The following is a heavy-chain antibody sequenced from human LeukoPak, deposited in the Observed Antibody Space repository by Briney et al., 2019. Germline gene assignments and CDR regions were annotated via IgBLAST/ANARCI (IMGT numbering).Heavy chain of an antibody. Sequence: ASVTVSCKASGGAFSSYAISWVRQAPGQGLEWMGGIIPILGTANYAQKFQGRVTITTDESTSTAYMELSSLRSEDTAVYYCARDSRRAFDIWGQGTMVTVSS. CDR2: IIPILGTA. V-gene: IGHV1-69*05. CDR3: ARDSRRAFDI. J-gene: IGHJ3*02. CDR1: GGAFSSYA.